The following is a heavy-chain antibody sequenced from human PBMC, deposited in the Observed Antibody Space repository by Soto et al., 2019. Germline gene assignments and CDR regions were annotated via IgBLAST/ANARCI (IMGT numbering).Heavy chain of an antibody. CDR2: VDWDDDD. V-gene: IGHV2-70*01. J-gene: IGHJ4*02. Sequence: SGPTLVNPTQTLTLTCTFSGFSLSTSGMCVSWIRQPPGKALEWLALVDWDDDDYYSTSLKTRLTISKDTSNNQVVLTMTNMDPVDTATYYCARILIDGYNPLLDDWGQGTPVTVSS. CDR3: ARILIDGYNPLLDD. CDR1: GFSLSTSGMC. D-gene: IGHD5-12*01.